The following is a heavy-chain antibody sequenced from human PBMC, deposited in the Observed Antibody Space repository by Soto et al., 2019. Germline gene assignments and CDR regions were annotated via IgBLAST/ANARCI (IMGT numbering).Heavy chain of an antibody. D-gene: IGHD7-27*01. V-gene: IGHV1-69*02. Sequence: QVQLVQSGAEVKKPGSSVKVSCKASGGTFSSDTISWVRQAPGQGLEWMGRIIPILGIANYAQKFQGRVTVTADKSPSTGYMDLGSLRSEDTAVYYCGRGRDGKLGQHWGQGTLVTVSS. CDR2: IIPILGIA. CDR3: GRGRDGKLGQH. CDR1: GGTFSSDT. J-gene: IGHJ1*01.